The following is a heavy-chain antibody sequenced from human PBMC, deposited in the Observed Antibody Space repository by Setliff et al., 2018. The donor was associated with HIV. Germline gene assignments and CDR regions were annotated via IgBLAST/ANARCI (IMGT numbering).Heavy chain of an antibody. CDR2: INGGNGNA. D-gene: IGHD6-13*01. J-gene: IGHJ4*02. CDR1: GFAFSSYA. CDR3: ARPGIAAADYYFDY. V-gene: IGHV1-3*01. Sequence: ASVKVSCKASGFAFSSYAMHWVRQAPGQRLEWMGWINGGNGNARYSQKFQGRVTIIRDTSTSTVYMDLSSLRSEDTAVYYCARPGIAAADYYFDYWGQGALVTVSS.